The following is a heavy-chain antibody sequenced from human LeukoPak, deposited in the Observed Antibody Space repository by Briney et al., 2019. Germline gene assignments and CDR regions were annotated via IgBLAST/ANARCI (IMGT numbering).Heavy chain of an antibody. V-gene: IGHV3-7*01. CDR2: IKQDGSEK. J-gene: IGHJ4*02. CDR1: GFTFSSYW. Sequence: GGSLRLSCAASGFTFSSYWMSWVRQASGKGLEWVANIKQDGSEKYYVDSVKGRFTISRDNAKNSLYLQMNSLRAEDTAVYYCARDDYYDSSGYRGGLFDYWGQGTLVTVSS. D-gene: IGHD3-22*01. CDR3: ARDDYYDSSGYRGGLFDY.